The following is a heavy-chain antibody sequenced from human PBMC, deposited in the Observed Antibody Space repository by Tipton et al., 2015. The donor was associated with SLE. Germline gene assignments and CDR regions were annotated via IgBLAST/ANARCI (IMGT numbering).Heavy chain of an antibody. J-gene: IGHJ3*02. D-gene: IGHD5-24*01. Sequence: TLSLTCTVSGGSISSYYWSWIRQPPGKGLEWIGYIYYSGSTNYNPSLKSRVTISVDTSKNQFSLKLSSVTAADTPVYYCARTVRREMATGPAFDIWSQGTMVTVSS. CDR3: ARTVRREMATGPAFDI. CDR2: IYYSGST. CDR1: GGSISSYY. V-gene: IGHV4-59*08.